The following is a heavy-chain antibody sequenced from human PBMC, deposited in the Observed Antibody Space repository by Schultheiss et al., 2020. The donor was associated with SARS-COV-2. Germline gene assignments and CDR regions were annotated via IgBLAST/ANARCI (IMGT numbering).Heavy chain of an antibody. V-gene: IGHV1-2*02. CDR3: ARVPDSSGYWGWVDY. CDR1: GYSFTGYY. Sequence: GESLKISCKGSGYSFTGYYMHWVRQAPGQGLEWMGWINPNSGGTNYAQKFQGRVIMTRDTSISTAYMELSRLKSDDTAVYYCARVPDSSGYWGWVDYWGQGTLVTVSS. CDR2: INPNSGGT. D-gene: IGHD3-22*01. J-gene: IGHJ4*02.